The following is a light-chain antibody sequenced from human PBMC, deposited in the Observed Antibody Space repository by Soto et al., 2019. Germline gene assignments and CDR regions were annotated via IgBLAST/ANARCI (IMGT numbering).Light chain of an antibody. V-gene: IGLV2-14*01. CDR2: EVS. CDR1: SSDVGGYSY. J-gene: IGLJ2*01. Sequence: QSALTQPASVSGSPVQSITISCTGTSSDVGGYSYVSWYQQHPGKAPKLMIYEVSYRPSGVSNRFSGSKSGNTASLTISGLQAEDEADYYCSSYTSSSSVVVIGGGTKLTVL. CDR3: SSYTSSSSVVV.